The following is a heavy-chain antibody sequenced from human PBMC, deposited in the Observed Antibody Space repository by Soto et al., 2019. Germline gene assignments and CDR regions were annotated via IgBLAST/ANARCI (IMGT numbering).Heavy chain of an antibody. Sequence: GGSLRLSCAASGFTFSSYDMHWVRQATGKGLEWVSAIGTAGDTYYPDSVKGRFTISRDNSKNTLYLQMNSLRAEDTAVYYCARDPLWGTAMVLWYFDLWGRGTLVTVSS. CDR2: IGTAGDT. CDR1: GFTFSSYD. CDR3: ARDPLWGTAMVLWYFDL. J-gene: IGHJ2*01. D-gene: IGHD5-18*01. V-gene: IGHV3-13*04.